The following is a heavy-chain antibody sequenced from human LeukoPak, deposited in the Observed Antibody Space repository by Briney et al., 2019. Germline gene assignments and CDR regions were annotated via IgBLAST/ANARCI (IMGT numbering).Heavy chain of an antibody. V-gene: IGHV1-69*04. CDR1: GYTFTSYD. CDR2: IIPILGIA. CDR3: ARGEGHAFDI. D-gene: IGHD1-26*01. J-gene: IGHJ3*02. Sequence: SVKVSCKASGYTFTSYDINWVRQAPGQGLEWMGRIIPILGIANYAQKFQGRVTITADKSTSTAYMELSSLRSEDTAVYYCARGEGHAFDIWGQGTMVTVSS.